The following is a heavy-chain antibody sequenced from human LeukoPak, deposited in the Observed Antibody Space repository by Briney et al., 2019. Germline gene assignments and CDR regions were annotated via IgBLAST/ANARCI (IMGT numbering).Heavy chain of an antibody. Sequence: TSETLSLTCTVSGGSISSYYWSWIRQPPGKGLEWIGHIYGSGSTNYNPSLKSRVTLSVDTSKNQFSLKLSSVTAADTAVYYCARLSSGCYVYWGRGTLVTVSS. V-gene: IGHV4-59*12. CDR1: GGSISSYY. J-gene: IGHJ4*02. CDR3: ARLSSGCYVY. D-gene: IGHD3-10*02. CDR2: IYGSGST.